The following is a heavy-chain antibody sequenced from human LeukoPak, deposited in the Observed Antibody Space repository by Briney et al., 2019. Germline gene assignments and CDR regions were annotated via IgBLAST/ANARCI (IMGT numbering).Heavy chain of an antibody. J-gene: IGHJ4*02. CDR3: ASIGGVIVRGEDI. CDR1: GYTLTELS. CDR2: FDPEEGET. V-gene: IGHV1-24*01. D-gene: IGHD3-16*02. Sequence: ASVKVSCKVSGYTLTELSMHWVRQAPGEGLEWMGGFDPEEGETIYALKFQGRVIMTEDTSTDTAYMELSSLTSEDTAVYYCASIGGVIVRGEDIWGQGTLVTVSS.